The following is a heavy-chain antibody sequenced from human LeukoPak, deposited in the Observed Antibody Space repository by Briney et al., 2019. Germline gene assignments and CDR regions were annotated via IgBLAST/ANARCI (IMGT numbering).Heavy chain of an antibody. V-gene: IGHV3-30-3*01. D-gene: IGHD4-17*01. CDR1: GFTFSTSA. CDR2: ISYDGSNK. Sequence: GGSLRLSCAASGFTFSTSAMGWVRQAPGKGLEWVAVISYDGSNKYYADSVKGRFTISRDNSKNTLYLQMNSLRAEDTAVYYCARVREDDYEGFDYWGQGTLVTVSS. J-gene: IGHJ4*02. CDR3: ARVREDDYEGFDY.